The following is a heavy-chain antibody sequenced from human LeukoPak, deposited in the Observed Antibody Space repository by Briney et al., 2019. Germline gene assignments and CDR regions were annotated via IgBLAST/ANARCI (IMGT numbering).Heavy chain of an antibody. J-gene: IGHJ3*01. Sequence: SETLSLTCAVYGGSFSGYYWSWIRQPPGKGLEWIGEINHSGSTNYNPSLKSRVPISVDTSKNQFSLKLSSVTAADTAVYYCARGRTYRVRGVIRVFDFGGQGTMVTVS. CDR3: ARGRTYRVRGVIRVFDF. CDR1: GGSFSGYY. D-gene: IGHD3-10*01. CDR2: INHSGST. V-gene: IGHV4-34*01.